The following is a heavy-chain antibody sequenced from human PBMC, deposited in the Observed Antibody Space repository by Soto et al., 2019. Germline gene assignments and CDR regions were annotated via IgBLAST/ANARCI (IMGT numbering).Heavy chain of an antibody. CDR3: ATSLYGDNADY. V-gene: IGHV1-8*01. CDR1: GYTFTSYD. CDR2: MNPNSGKT. J-gene: IGHJ4*02. Sequence: QVQLVQSGAEVKKPGASVKASCKASGYTFTSYDINWVRQATGQGLEWMGWMNPNSGKTGYAQKFQGRVTMTKNTHISTAYMELSSLISEDTAVYYCATSLYGDNADYWGQGTLVTVSS. D-gene: IGHD4-17*01.